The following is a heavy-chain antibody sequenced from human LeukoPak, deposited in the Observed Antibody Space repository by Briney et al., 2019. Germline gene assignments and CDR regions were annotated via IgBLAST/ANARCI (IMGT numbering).Heavy chain of an antibody. Sequence: ASVKVSCKASGYTFTGYNMHWVRQAPGQRLDWMGRINPNSGGTNYAQKFQGRVTMTRDTSISTADMELSRLRSDYTAEYYCAREVAGWDFNYCGQGTLVTLSS. J-gene: IGHJ4*02. CDR3: AREVAGWDFNY. D-gene: IGHD1-14*01. V-gene: IGHV1-2*06. CDR2: INPNSGGT. CDR1: GYTFTGYN.